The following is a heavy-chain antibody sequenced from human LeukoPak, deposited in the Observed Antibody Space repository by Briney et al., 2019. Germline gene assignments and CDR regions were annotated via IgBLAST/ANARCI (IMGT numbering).Heavy chain of an antibody. CDR3: ARDEYSSGYYNDY. CDR2: INSDGSTT. D-gene: IGHD3-22*01. CDR1: GFTFSSYW. J-gene: IGHJ4*02. Sequence: GGSLRLSCAASGFTFSSYWMHWVRQAPGKGLVWVSRINSDGSTTSYADSVKGRFTISRDNAKNSLYLQMNSLRAEDTAVYYCARDEYSSGYYNDYWGQGTLVTVSS. V-gene: IGHV3-74*01.